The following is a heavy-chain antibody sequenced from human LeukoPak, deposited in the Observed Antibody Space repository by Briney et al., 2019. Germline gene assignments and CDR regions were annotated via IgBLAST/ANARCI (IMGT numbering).Heavy chain of an antibody. CDR2: IYTSGST. Sequence: SETLSLTCTVSGGSMSSYYWSWIRQPAGKGLEWIGRIYTSGSTNYNPSLKSRVTMSVDTSKNQFSLKLSSVTAAETAVYYCARLQYGSGSYYAFDIWGQGTMVTVSS. D-gene: IGHD3-10*01. V-gene: IGHV4-4*07. CDR1: GGSMSSYY. J-gene: IGHJ3*02. CDR3: ARLQYGSGSYYAFDI.